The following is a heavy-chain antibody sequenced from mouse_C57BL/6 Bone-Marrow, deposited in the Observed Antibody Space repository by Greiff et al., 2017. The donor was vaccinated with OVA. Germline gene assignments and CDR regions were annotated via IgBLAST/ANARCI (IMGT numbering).Heavy chain of an antibody. Sequence: EVQLQQSGPELVKPGASVKISCKASGYTFTDYYMSWVKQSHGKSLEWIGDINPNNGGTSYNQKFKGKATLTVDKSSSTAYMELRSLTSEDSAVYYCASWTAQATYGFDYWGQGTTLTVSS. D-gene: IGHD3-2*02. J-gene: IGHJ2*01. CDR1: GYTFTDYY. CDR3: ASWTAQATYGFDY. CDR2: INPNNGGT. V-gene: IGHV1-26*01.